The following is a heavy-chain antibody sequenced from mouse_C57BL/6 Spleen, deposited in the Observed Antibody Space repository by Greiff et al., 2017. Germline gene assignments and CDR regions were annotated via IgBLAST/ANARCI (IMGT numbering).Heavy chain of an antibody. Sequence: QVHVKQSGAELAKPGASVKLSCKASGYTFTSYWMHWVKQRPGQGLEWIGYINPSSGYTKYNQKFKDKATLTADKSSSTAYMQLSSLTYEDSAVYYCARYDYDGYWYFDVWSTGTTVTVSS. CDR3: ARYDYDGYWYFDV. J-gene: IGHJ1*03. CDR2: INPSSGYT. CDR1: GYTFTSYW. V-gene: IGHV1-7*01. D-gene: IGHD2-4*01.